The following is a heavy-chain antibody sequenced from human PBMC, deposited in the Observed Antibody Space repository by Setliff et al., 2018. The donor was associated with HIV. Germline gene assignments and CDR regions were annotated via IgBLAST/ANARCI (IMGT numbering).Heavy chain of an antibody. Sequence: GASVKVSCKASGYTFTSYAMHWVRQAPGQRLEWMGWINAGNGNTKCSQKFQGRVTITRDTSASTAYMELSSLRSEDTAVYYCARHASTWYYESSGPPFDYWGQGTLVTVSS. D-gene: IGHD3-22*01. V-gene: IGHV1-3*01. CDR2: INAGNGNT. CDR1: GYTFTSYA. J-gene: IGHJ4*02. CDR3: ARHASTWYYESSGPPFDY.